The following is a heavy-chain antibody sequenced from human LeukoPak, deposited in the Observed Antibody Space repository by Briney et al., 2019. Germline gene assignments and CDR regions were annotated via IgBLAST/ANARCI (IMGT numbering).Heavy chain of an antibody. J-gene: IGHJ4*02. Sequence: GGSLRLSCAASGFKFNTYGMHWVRQAPGKGLEWVALISFDGIKKYYSDSVKGRFTLSSDNSKNTLHLQMISLRAEDTAVYYCAKGDQPLLYGGAFDSWGQGTLVTVSS. CDR1: GFKFNTYG. CDR2: ISFDGIKK. V-gene: IGHV3-30*18. D-gene: IGHD2-2*02. CDR3: AKGDQPLLYGGAFDS.